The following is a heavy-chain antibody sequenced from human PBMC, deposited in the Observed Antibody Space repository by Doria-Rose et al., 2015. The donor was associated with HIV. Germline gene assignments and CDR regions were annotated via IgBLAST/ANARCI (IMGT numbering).Heavy chain of an antibody. D-gene: IGHD6-13*01. J-gene: IGHJ4*02. CDR1: GVSLSSPGMG. CDR3: ARIKSRRWYHKYYFDF. Sequence: QVTLKESGPVLVKPTETLTLTCTVSGVSLSSPGMGVSWIRQPPGKALEWLANIFSDDERSYKTSLKSRLTISRGTSKSQVVLTMTDMDPVDTATYYCARIKSRRWYHKYYFDFWGQGTLVIVSA. V-gene: IGHV2-26*01. CDR2: IFSDDER.